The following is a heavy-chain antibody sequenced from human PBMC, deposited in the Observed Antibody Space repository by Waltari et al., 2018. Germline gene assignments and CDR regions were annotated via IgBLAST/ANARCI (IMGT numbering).Heavy chain of an antibody. CDR3: ARDSIAVAGTRVDP. V-gene: IGHV4-38-2*02. CDR2: ISHSGST. D-gene: IGHD6-19*01. Sequence: QVQLQASGPGLVKPSETLSLTCAVSGYYISSGYYCGCIRRPPGKGLEWIGSISHSGSTYYNPSLKSRDTISVDTSKNQFSLKLSSVTAADTAVYYCARDSIAVAGTRVDPWGQGTLVTVSS. CDR1: GYYISSGYY. J-gene: IGHJ5*02.